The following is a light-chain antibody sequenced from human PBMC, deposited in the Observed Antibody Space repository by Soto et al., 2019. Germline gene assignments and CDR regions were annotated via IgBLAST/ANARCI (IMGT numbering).Light chain of an antibody. V-gene: IGKV1-5*01. CDR1: QTISRL. J-gene: IGKJ1*01. Sequence: DIQLTYSPSTLSAYLGDWVIITCRASQTISRLLAWYQQKPGKAPKLLIYDASSLESGVPSRFSGSGSGTEFTLTISSLQSDDFATYYCQQYTTYWTFGQGTKVDIK. CDR2: DAS. CDR3: QQYTTYWT.